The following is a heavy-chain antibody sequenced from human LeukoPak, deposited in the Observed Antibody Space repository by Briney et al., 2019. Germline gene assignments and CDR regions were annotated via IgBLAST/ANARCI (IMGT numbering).Heavy chain of an antibody. J-gene: IGHJ4*02. CDR3: ARGAPTKTIYSYGAFDY. Sequence: ASVKVSCKSSGYTFTGYYMHWVRQAPGQGLEWMGWINPNSGGTNYAQKFQGRVTMTRDTSITTAYMELSRQRSDDTAVCYCARGAPTKTIYSYGAFDYWGQGTLVTVSS. D-gene: IGHD5-18*01. CDR2: INPNSGGT. CDR1: GYTFTGYY. V-gene: IGHV1-2*02.